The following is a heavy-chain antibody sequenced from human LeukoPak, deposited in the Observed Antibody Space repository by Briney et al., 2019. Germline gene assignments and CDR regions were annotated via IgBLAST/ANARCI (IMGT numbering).Heavy chain of an antibody. CDR3: SRDHYDSSGYYLYYYYYMDG. J-gene: IGHJ6*03. Sequence: GGSLRLSCAASGFTFSSYAMHWVRQAPGKGLEWVAVISYDGSNKYYADSVKGRFTISRDNSKNTLYLQMNSLRAEDTAVYYCSRDHYDSSGYYLYYYYYMDGWGKGTTVTVSS. CDR1: GFTFSSYA. V-gene: IGHV3-30*04. D-gene: IGHD3-22*01. CDR2: ISYDGSNK.